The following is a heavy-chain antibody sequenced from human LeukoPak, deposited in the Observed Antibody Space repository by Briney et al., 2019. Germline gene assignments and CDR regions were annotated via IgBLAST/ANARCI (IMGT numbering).Heavy chain of an antibody. CDR2: ISYDGSNK. D-gene: IGHD3-3*01. Sequence: GGSLRLSCAASGFTFSSYGMHWVRRAPGKGLEWVAVISYDGSNKYYADSVKGRFTISRDNSKNTLYLQMNSLRAEDTAVYYCAKERYDFWSGYYLPPYNFDYWGQGTLVTVSS. J-gene: IGHJ4*02. V-gene: IGHV3-30*18. CDR3: AKERYDFWSGYYLPPYNFDY. CDR1: GFTFSSYG.